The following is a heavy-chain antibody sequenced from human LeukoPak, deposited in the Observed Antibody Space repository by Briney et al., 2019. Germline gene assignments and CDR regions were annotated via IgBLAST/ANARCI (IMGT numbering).Heavy chain of an antibody. V-gene: IGHV4-39*07. CDR3: ARGDHDYGEAWYFDL. CDR1: GGSISSSSYY. D-gene: IGHD4-17*01. CDR2: IYYSGST. Sequence: SETLSLTCTVSGGSISSSSYYWGWIRQPPGKGLEWIGSIYYSGSTYYNPSLKSRVTISVDTSKNQFSLKLSSVTAADTAVYYCARGDHDYGEAWYFDLWGRGTLVTVSS. J-gene: IGHJ2*01.